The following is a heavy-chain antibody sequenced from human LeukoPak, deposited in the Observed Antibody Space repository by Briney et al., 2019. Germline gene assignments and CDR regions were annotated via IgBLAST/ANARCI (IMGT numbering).Heavy chain of an antibody. CDR3: ARERAYYFDY. Sequence: GGSLRLSCAASGFTFSSYWMHWVRQAPGKGLVWVSRINSDGSTTTYADSVKGRFTISRDNAKNSLYLQMNSLRAEDTAVYYCARERAYYFDYWGQGTLVTVSS. CDR1: GFTFSSYW. CDR2: INSDGSTT. J-gene: IGHJ4*02. V-gene: IGHV3-74*01.